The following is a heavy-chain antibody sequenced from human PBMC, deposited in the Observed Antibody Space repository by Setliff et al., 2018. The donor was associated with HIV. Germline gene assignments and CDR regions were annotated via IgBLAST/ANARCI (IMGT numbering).Heavy chain of an antibody. CDR2: FDPEDGET. D-gene: IGHD2-21*02. V-gene: IGHV1-24*01. CDR3: ATAANCGGDRRYYMDV. CDR1: GYTLTELS. Sequence: GASVKVSCKVSGYTLTELSMHWVRQAPGKGLEWMGGFDPEDGETIYAQKFQGRVTMTEDTSTDTAYMELSSLRSEDTAVYYCATAANCGGDRRYYMDVWGKGTTVTVS. J-gene: IGHJ6*03.